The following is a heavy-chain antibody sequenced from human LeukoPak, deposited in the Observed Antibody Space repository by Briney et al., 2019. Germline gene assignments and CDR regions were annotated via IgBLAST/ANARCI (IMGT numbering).Heavy chain of an antibody. Sequence: GGSLRLSCAASGLTFSSYAMSWVRQAPGKGLEWVSGISGGGGSTYYADSVKGRFTISRDNSKNTMYLQMNSLRAEDTAVYYCARVGSSTSLSINWYFDYWGQGTLVTVSS. D-gene: IGHD2-2*01. CDR3: ARVGSSTSLSINWYFDY. CDR2: ISGGGGST. J-gene: IGHJ4*02. V-gene: IGHV3-23*01. CDR1: GLTFSSYA.